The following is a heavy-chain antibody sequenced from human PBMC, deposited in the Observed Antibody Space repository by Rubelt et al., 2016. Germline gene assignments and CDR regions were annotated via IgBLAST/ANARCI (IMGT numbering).Heavy chain of an antibody. Sequence: QLQLQESGPGLVKPSETLSLTCTVSGGSISSSSYYWGWIRQPPGKGLEWIGEIYHSGSTNYNPSLKGRVTISVDKSKNQFSLKLSSVTAADTAVYYCARDWGGAAAGTFDYWGQGTLVTVSS. CDR1: GGSISSSSYY. J-gene: IGHJ4*02. D-gene: IGHD6-13*01. CDR2: IYHSGST. V-gene: IGHV4-39*07. CDR3: ARDWGGAAAGTFDY.